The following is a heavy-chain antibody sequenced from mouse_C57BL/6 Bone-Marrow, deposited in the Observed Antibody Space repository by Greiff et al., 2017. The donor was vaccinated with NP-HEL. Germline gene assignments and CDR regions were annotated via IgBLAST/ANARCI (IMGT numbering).Heavy chain of an antibody. V-gene: IGHV1-53*01. CDR2: INPSNGGT. CDR1: GYTFTSYW. J-gene: IGHJ4*01. Sequence: QVQLKQPGTELVKPGASVKLSCKASGYTFTSYWMHWVKQRPGQGLEWIGNINPSNGGTNYNEKFKSKATLTVDKSSSTAYMQLSSLTSEDSAVYYCARDRTAQATLRYAMDYWGQGTSVTVSS. D-gene: IGHD3-2*02. CDR3: ARDRTAQATLRYAMDY.